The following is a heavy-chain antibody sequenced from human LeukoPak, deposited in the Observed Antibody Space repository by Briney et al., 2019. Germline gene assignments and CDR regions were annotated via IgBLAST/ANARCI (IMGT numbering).Heavy chain of an antibody. Sequence: GGSLRLSCAASGFTISSYWMHWVRQAPGKGLVLVSRINSDGSSTIYADFVKGRVTISRDNAKKPLYLQMHSLKAEDTAVYYSARDFAEYCSGGSCQAFDYWGQGALVTVSS. CDR2: INSDGSST. V-gene: IGHV3-74*01. D-gene: IGHD2-15*01. CDR3: ARDFAEYCSGGSCQAFDY. J-gene: IGHJ4*02. CDR1: GFTISSYW.